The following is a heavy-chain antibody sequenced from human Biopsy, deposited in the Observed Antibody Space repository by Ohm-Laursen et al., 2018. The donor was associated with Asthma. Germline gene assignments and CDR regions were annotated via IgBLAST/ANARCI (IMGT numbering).Heavy chain of an antibody. CDR1: GFPFGTSC. CDR3: ARDVGLRGEY. Sequence: SLRLSCAASGFPFGTSCMTWARQAPGTGLEWVANIKEDGGEKNYVDSVKGRFTISRDNGKNSLYLQMNSLRAEDTPVYYCARDVGLRGEYWGQGTLVTVSS. CDR2: IKEDGGEK. V-gene: IGHV3-7*04. J-gene: IGHJ4*02. D-gene: IGHD1-26*01.